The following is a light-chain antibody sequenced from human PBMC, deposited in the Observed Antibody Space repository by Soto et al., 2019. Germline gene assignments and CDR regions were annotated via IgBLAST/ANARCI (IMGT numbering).Light chain of an antibody. Sequence: DTQITQSASSLSASVGDRVAITCQASRDITDYLNWYQQKPGKAPKLLIYDASKLETGVPSRFSGSGSGTDFTLTITSLQPEDIATYYCQQFDNVPLTFGGGTKVDTK. J-gene: IGKJ4*01. V-gene: IGKV1-33*01. CDR1: RDITDY. CDR2: DAS. CDR3: QQFDNVPLT.